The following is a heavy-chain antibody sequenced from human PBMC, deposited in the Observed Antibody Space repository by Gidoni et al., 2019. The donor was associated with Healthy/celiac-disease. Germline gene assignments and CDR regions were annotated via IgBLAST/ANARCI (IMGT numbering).Heavy chain of an antibody. CDR2: IKSKTDGGTT. V-gene: IGHV3-15*01. Sequence: VQLVESGGGLVKPGGSLRLSCAASGFTCSNAWMSWVRPAPGKGLEWGGRIKSKTDGGTTDYAAPVKGRFTISRDESKKTLYLQMNSLKTEDTAVYYCTTDPPRGYWGQGTLVTVSS. CDR3: TTDPPRGY. D-gene: IGHD3-10*01. J-gene: IGHJ4*02. CDR1: GFTCSNAW.